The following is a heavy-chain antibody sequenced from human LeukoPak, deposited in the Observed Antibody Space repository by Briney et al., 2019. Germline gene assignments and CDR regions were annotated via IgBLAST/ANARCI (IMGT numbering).Heavy chain of an antibody. V-gene: IGHV4-4*07. CDR2: IYTTGNT. CDR3: ARAPAVSGTTWFDP. D-gene: IGHD1-1*01. CDR1: GVSMSAFH. J-gene: IGHJ5*02. Sequence: PSETLSLTCTVSGVSMSAFHWSWIRQPAGKELEWIGRIYTTGNTNYNPSLKSRVTISVDTSKNQFYLRLTSVTAADTAVYYCARAPAVSGTTWFDPWGQGALVTVSS.